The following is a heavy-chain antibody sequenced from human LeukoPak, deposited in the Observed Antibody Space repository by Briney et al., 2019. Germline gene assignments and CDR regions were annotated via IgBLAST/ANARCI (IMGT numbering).Heavy chain of an antibody. D-gene: IGHD3-22*01. CDR2: INPNSGGT. V-gene: IGHV1-2*02. CDR1: GYTFTGYY. CDR3: ARDFYYDSSGPPPNWFDP. J-gene: IGHJ5*02. Sequence: GASVKVSCKASGYTFTGYYMHWVRQAPGQGLEWMGWINPNSGGTNYAQKFQGRVTMTRDTSISTAYMELSRLRSDDTAVYYCARDFYYDSSGPPPNWFDPWGQGTLVTVSP.